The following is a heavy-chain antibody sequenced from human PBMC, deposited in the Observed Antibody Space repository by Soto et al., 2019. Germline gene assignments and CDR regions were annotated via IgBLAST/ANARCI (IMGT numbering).Heavy chain of an antibody. V-gene: IGHV1-58*01. CDR2: TVVGSGNT. J-gene: IGHJ6*02. D-gene: IGHD1-20*01. CDR1: GFTFTSSA. CDR3: AAGYTVNLYYRLAV. Sequence: SVKVSCKASGFTFTSSAVQWVRQARGQRLEWIGWTVVGSGNTNYAQKFQERVTITRDMSTGTAYMELSSLRSEDTAVYYCAAGYTVNLYYRLAVWGQGTTVTVSS.